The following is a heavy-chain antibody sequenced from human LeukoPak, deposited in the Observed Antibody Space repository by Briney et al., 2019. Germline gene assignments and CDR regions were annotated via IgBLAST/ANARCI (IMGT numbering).Heavy chain of an antibody. V-gene: IGHV3-66*01. CDR1: GFTVSSNY. CDR2: ICSGGST. J-gene: IGHJ4*02. Sequence: GGSLRLSCAASGFTVSSNYMSWVRQAPGKGLEWVSVICSGGSTYYADSVKGRFTISRDNSKNTLYLQMNSLRAEDTAVYYCATGPRNYYFDYWGQGTLVTVSS. CDR3: ATGPRNYYFDY.